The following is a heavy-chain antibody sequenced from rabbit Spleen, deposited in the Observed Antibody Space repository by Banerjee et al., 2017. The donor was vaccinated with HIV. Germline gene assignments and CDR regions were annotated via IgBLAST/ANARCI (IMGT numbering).Heavy chain of an antibody. Sequence: QSLEESGGGLVKPGASLTLTCKASGLDFSSRYWICWVRQAPGRGLEWIACIDVSSGSTHYASWAKGRFTISKISSTTVTLQMTSLTAADTATYFCARDLDGVIGWNFGWWGPGTLVTVS. V-gene: IGHV1S40*01. CDR3: ARDLDGVIGWNFGW. CDR2: IDVSSGST. D-gene: IGHD1-1*01. J-gene: IGHJ4*01. CDR1: GLDFSSRYW.